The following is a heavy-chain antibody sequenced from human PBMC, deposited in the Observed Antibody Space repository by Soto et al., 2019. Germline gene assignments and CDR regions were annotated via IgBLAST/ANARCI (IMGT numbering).Heavy chain of an antibody. V-gene: IGHV3-7*03. CDR3: ARAGGAVVPAAIGYFDY. CDR1: GFTFSSYW. CDR2: IKQDGSEK. J-gene: IGHJ4*02. Sequence: GGSLRLSCAASGFTFSSYWMSWVRQAPGKGLEWVANIKQDGSEKYYVDSVKGRFTISRDNAKNSLYLQMNSLRAEDTAVYYCARAGGAVVPAAIGYFDYWGQGTLVTVFS. D-gene: IGHD2-2*02.